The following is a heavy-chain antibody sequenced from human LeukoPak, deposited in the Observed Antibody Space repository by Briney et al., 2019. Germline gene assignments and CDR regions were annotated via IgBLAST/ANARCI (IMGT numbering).Heavy chain of an antibody. Sequence: PGGSLRLSCASSGFTFSTYGFNWVRQAPGKGLEWVAVIRGDGINKYYVESVKGRFTISRDNSKNTLYLQMNSLRAEDTAVYYCARHLGGWTRGSFDLWGQGTMVTVSS. CDR2: IRGDGINK. D-gene: IGHD6-19*01. CDR3: ARHLGGWTRGSFDL. V-gene: IGHV3-33*01. CDR1: GFTFSTYG. J-gene: IGHJ3*01.